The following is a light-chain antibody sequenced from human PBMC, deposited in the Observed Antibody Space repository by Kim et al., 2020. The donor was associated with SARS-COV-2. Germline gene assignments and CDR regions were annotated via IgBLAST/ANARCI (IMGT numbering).Light chain of an antibody. Sequence: QSITISCTGTSSDVGRYNYVSWYQQHPGKAPKLMIYDVTNRPSGVSTRFSGSKSGNTASLTISGLQAEDEADYYCSSYTSSSTYVLFGGGTQLTVL. CDR2: DVT. V-gene: IGLV2-14*03. CDR3: SSYTSSSTYVL. CDR1: SSDVGRYNY. J-gene: IGLJ2*01.